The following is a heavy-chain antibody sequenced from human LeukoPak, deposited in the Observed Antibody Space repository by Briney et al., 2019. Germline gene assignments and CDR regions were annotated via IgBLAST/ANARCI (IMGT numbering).Heavy chain of an antibody. J-gene: IGHJ4*02. CDR2: ISPRSGVT. CDR1: GYTFTGYY. CDR3: ARALGDHYETSVFQAY. Sequence: GASVKVSCKASGYTFTGYYIHWVRQAPGQGLEWMGCISPRSGVTNYAQKFQGRVTMTRDTSISTAYMEVSSLKSDDTAVFYCARALGDHYETSVFQAYWGQGTLVTVSS. V-gene: IGHV1-2*02. D-gene: IGHD3-22*01.